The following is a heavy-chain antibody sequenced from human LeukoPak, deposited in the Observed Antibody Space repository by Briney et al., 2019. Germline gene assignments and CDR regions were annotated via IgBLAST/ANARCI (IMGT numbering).Heavy chain of an antibody. D-gene: IGHD3-22*01. CDR3: SRGGGSDSSPRINVFDI. Sequence: SETLSLTFTVSGGSISSDNYYWGWIRQPPGKGLEWIGSIYYSGTTYYNPSLKSRVTISVDTSNNQFSLRLSSVTAADTAVYYCSRGGGSDSSPRINVFDIWGQGTMLTVSS. CDR1: GGSISSDNYY. CDR2: IYYSGTT. V-gene: IGHV4-39*07. J-gene: IGHJ3*02.